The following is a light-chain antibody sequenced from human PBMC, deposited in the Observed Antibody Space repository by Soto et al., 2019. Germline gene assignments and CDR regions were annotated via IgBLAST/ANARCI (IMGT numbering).Light chain of an antibody. CDR3: CSSPGTHNDV. CDR2: DVS. J-gene: IGLJ1*01. V-gene: IGLV2-11*01. Sequence: QSVLTQPRSVSGSPGQSVAISCTGASSVLGGYDYVSWYQQHPGKAPKLMIYDVSKRPSGVPDRFSGSKSGNTASLTISGLQVEDEADYYCCSSPGTHNDVFGNGTKLTV. CDR1: SSVLGGYDY.